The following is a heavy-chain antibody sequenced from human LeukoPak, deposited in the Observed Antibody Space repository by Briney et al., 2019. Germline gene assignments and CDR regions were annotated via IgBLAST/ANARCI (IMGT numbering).Heavy chain of an antibody. CDR1: GGSISSYY. CDR3: ARALYSSSGVYYYYMDV. Sequence: SETLSLTCTVSGGSISSYYWSWFRQPPGKGLEWIGYIYYSGSTNYNPSLKSRVTISVHTSKNQFSLKLNSVTAADTAVYYCARALYSSSGVYYYYMDVWGKGTTVTVSS. D-gene: IGHD6-13*01. CDR2: IYYSGST. V-gene: IGHV4-59*01. J-gene: IGHJ6*03.